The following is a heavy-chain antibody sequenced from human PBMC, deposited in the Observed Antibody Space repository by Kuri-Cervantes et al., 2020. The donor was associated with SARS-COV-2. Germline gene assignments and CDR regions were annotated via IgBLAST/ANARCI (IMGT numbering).Heavy chain of an antibody. V-gene: IGHV4-39*01. Sequence: SETLSLTCYVSGFSYHWGWIRQPPGKGLEWIGSIYYSGSTYYNPSLKSRVTISVDTSKNQFSLKLSSVTAADTAVYYCARREIAARRLFDYWGQGTLVTVSS. CDR2: IYYSGST. CDR3: ARREIAARRLFDY. CDR1: GFSYH. J-gene: IGHJ4*02. D-gene: IGHD6-6*01.